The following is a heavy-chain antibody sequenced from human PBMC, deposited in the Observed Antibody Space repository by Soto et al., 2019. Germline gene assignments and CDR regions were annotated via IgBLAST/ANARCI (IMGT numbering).Heavy chain of an antibody. CDR2: ISGSGGTT. CDR1: GFTFTNYA. CDR3: ARFFVERLRPAQSLDS. J-gene: IGHJ4*02. D-gene: IGHD3-3*01. V-gene: IGHV3-23*01. Sequence: GGSLRLSCAASGFTFTNYAMSWVRQAPGKGLEWVAAISGSGGTTYYADSVRGRFTISRDNSKNTLYLQMNSLRAEDTAIYHCARFFVERLRPAQSLDSWCPGTRVTLFS.